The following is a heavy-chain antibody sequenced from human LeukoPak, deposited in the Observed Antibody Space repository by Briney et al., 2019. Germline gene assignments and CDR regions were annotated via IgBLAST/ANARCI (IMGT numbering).Heavy chain of an antibody. CDR2: IIPIFGTA. D-gene: IGHD3-10*01. V-gene: IGHV1-69*05. CDR1: GGTFSSYA. CDR3: ARARVRGVITPDY. Sequence: ASVKVSCKASGGTFSSYAISWVRQAPGQGLEWMGRIIPIFGTATYGQKFQGRVTITTDESTSTAYMELSSLRSEDTAVYYCARARVRGVITPDYWGQGTLVTVSS. J-gene: IGHJ4*02.